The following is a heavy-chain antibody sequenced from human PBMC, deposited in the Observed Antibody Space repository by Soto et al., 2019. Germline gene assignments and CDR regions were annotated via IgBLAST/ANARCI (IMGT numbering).Heavy chain of an antibody. CDR3: ARTSKERTGLLNWFDP. CDR1: GGSISSGGYY. V-gene: IGHV4-31*03. J-gene: IGHJ5*02. D-gene: IGHD4-17*01. Sequence: PSETLSLTCTVSGGSISSGGYYWSWIRQHPGKGLEWIGYIYYSGSTYYNPSLKSRVTISVDTSKNQFPLKLSSVTAADTAVYYCARTSKERTGLLNWFDPWGQGTLVTVSS. CDR2: IYYSGST.